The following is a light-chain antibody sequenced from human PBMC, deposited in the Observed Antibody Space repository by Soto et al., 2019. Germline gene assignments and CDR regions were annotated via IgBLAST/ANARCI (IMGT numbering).Light chain of an antibody. Sequence: EIQMIQSPSSLSASVGDRITITCRASQSISSYLNWYQQKPGKAPQLLIYAASSLRSGVPSRFSGSGSATDFTLTISSLQPEDFATYYCQQSYSTPYTCGQGTRLEIK. J-gene: IGKJ2*01. CDR1: QSISSY. V-gene: IGKV1-39*01. CDR3: QQSYSTPYT. CDR2: AAS.